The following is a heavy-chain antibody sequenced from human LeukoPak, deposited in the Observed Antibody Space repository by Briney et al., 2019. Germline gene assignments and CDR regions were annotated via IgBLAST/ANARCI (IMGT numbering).Heavy chain of an antibody. CDR2: IKQDVTEK. V-gene: IGHV3-7*03. Sequence: GGSLRLSCAASGFTFSSYWMSWVRQAPGKGLEWVAYIKQDVTEKYYVDSVKGRFSISRDNAKNSLYLQMNSLRAEDTAVYYCAKDHIVVVTAIPNFDYWGQGTLVTVSS. D-gene: IGHD2-21*02. CDR1: GFTFSSYW. J-gene: IGHJ4*02. CDR3: AKDHIVVVTAIPNFDY.